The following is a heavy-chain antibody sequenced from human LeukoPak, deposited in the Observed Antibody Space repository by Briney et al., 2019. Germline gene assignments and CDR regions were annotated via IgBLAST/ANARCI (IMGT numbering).Heavy chain of an antibody. CDR3: ARDKLGRGIAAAEELDY. V-gene: IGHV1-18*01. CDR1: GYTFTSYG. Sequence: GASVKVSCKASGYTFTSYGISWVRQAPGQGLEWMGWFSAYNGNTNYAQKLQGRVTMTTDTSTSTAYMELRSLRSDDTAVYYCARDKLGRGIAAAEELDYWGQGTLVTVSP. J-gene: IGHJ4*02. D-gene: IGHD6-13*01. CDR2: FSAYNGNT.